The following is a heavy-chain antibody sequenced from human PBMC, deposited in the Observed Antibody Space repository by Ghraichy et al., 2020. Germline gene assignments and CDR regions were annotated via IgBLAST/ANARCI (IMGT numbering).Heavy chain of an antibody. CDR1: GFTFSGSA. CDR2: IRSKANSYAT. V-gene: IGHV3-73*01. CDR3: TMDDDSPTWGMDV. D-gene: IGHD3-22*01. J-gene: IGHJ6*02. Sequence: GGSLRLSCAASGFTFSGSAMHWVRQASGKGLEWVGRIRSKANSYATAYAASVKGRFTISRDDSKNTAYLQMNSLKTEDTAVYYCTMDDDSPTWGMDVWGQGTTVTVSS.